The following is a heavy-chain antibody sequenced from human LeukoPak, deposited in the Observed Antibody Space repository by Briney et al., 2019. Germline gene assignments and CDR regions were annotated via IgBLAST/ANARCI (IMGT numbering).Heavy chain of an antibody. Sequence: SVKVSCKASGGTFSSYAINWVRQAPGQGPEWMGGIIPIFGRANYAQKFQGRVTMTTDESTSTAYMELSSLRSEDTAVYYCARVFARSGEFSGSYFYYWGQGTLVTVSS. V-gene: IGHV1-69*05. CDR1: GGTFSSYA. CDR3: ARVFARSGEFSGSYFYY. J-gene: IGHJ4*02. CDR2: IIPIFGRA. D-gene: IGHD1-26*01.